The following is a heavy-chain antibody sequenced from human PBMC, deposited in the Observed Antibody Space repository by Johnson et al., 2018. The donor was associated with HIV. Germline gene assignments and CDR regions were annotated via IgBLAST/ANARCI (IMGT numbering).Heavy chain of an antibody. CDR2: IGTAGDT. Sequence: VKLLESGGGVVQPGRSLRLSCAASGFTFSTYTMHWVRQAPGKGLEWVSAIGTAGDTYYPGSVKGRFTISRENAKNSLYLQMNSLRTEDTALYYCAKAGARWLQFDAFDIWGQGTMVTVSS. CDR3: AKAGARWLQFDAFDI. J-gene: IGHJ3*02. D-gene: IGHD5-24*01. CDR1: GFTFSTYT. V-gene: IGHV3-13*01.